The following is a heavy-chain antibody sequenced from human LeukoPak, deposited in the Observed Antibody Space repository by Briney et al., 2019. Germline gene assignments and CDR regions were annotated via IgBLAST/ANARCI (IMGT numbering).Heavy chain of an antibody. V-gene: IGHV1-69*04. CDR3: ARASQDYYGSGSYYRGGDAFDI. CDR1: GGTFSNYA. J-gene: IGHJ3*02. CDR2: IIPILGIA. D-gene: IGHD3-10*01. Sequence: GASVTVSFTASGGTFSNYAINWVRQAPGQGLEWMGRIIPILGIANYAQKFQGRVTITADKSTSTAYMELSSLRSEDTAVYYCARASQDYYGSGSYYRGGDAFDIWGQGTMVTVSS.